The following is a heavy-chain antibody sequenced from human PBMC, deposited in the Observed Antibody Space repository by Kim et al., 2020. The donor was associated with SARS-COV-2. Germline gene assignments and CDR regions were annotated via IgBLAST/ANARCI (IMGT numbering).Heavy chain of an antibody. Sequence: GGSLRLSCAASGFTFSSYAMHWVRQAPGKGLEWVAVISYDGSNKYYADSVKGRFTISRDNSKNTLYLQMNSLRAEDTAVYYCASASEAAAGTAPDYWGQGTLVTVSS. CDR2: ISYDGSNK. CDR1: GFTFSSYA. V-gene: IGHV3-30*04. J-gene: IGHJ4*02. CDR3: ASASEAAAGTAPDY. D-gene: IGHD6-13*01.